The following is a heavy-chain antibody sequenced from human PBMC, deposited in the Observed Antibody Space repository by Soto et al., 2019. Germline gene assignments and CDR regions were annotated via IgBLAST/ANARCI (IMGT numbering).Heavy chain of an antibody. CDR1: GGSISSYY. CDR3: ARGRDFWSGYPYYYYGMDV. CDR2: IYYSGST. D-gene: IGHD3-3*01. Sequence: QVQLQESGPGLVKPSETLSLTCTVSGGSISSYYWSWIRQPPGKGLEWIGYIYYSGSTNYNPSLKRRVTISVDTSQNLFSLKLSSVTAADTAVYYCARGRDFWSGYPYYYYGMDVWGQGTTVTVSS. J-gene: IGHJ6*02. V-gene: IGHV4-59*01.